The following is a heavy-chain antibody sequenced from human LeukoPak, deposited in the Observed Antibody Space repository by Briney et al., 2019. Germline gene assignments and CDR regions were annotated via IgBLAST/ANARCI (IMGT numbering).Heavy chain of an antibody. CDR3: AKDMGYYDSSGYYGGGFDY. CDR2: ISSSSSYI. CDR1: GFTFSSYS. Sequence: PGGSLRLSCAASGFTFSSYSMNWVRQAPGKGLEWVSSISSSSSYIYYADSVKGRFTISRDNAKNSLYLQMNSLRAEDTALYYCAKDMGYYDSSGYYGGGFDYWGQGTLVTVSS. V-gene: IGHV3-21*04. D-gene: IGHD3-22*01. J-gene: IGHJ4*02.